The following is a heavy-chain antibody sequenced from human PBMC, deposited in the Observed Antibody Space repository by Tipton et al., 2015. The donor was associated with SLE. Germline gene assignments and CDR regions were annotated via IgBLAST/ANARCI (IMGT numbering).Heavy chain of an antibody. V-gene: IGHV4-59*12. CDR2: IFYSGTT. Sequence: TLSLTCTVSGAAISAYYWSWIRQPPGKGLEWIGYIFYSGTTNYHPSLRGRVSISVDTSKNQLSLKLSSVTAADTAVYYCVRLRSKVLIDYWGQGTLVTVSS. J-gene: IGHJ4*02. CDR3: VRLRSKVLIDY. CDR1: GAAISAYY. D-gene: IGHD2-8*01.